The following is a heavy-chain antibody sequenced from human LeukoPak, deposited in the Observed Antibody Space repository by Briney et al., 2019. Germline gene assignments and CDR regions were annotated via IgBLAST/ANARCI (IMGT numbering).Heavy chain of an antibody. CDR2: TRFDGSNK. V-gene: IGHV3-30*02. J-gene: IGHJ6*03. Sequence: GGSLRLSCAASGFTFSRYGMHWVRQAPGKGLEWVSFTRFDGSNKYYADSVKGRFTISRDNSKNTLYLQMNSLRAEDTAVYYCAKDSERGYSYGYYYYYMDVWGKGPTVTISS. CDR3: AKDSERGYSYGYYYYYMDV. CDR1: GFTFSRYG. D-gene: IGHD5-18*01.